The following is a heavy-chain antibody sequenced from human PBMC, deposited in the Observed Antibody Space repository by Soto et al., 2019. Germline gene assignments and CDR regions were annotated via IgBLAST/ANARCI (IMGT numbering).Heavy chain of an antibody. CDR2: IYYSGST. CDR1: GGSISSSSYY. D-gene: IGHD3-10*01. CDR3: ARRGSGSLYYYYYGMDV. J-gene: IGHJ6*02. Sequence: QLQLQESGPGLVKPSETLSLTCTVSGGSISSSSYYWGWIRQPPGKGLEWIGSIYYSGSTYYNPSLKSRVNISVDTSKNQFSLKLSSVTAADTAVYYCARRGSGSLYYYYYGMDVWGQGTTVTVSS. V-gene: IGHV4-39*01.